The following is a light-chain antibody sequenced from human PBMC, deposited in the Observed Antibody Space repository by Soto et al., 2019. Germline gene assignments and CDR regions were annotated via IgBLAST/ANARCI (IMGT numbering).Light chain of an antibody. J-gene: IGKJ5*01. CDR2: DAS. V-gene: IGKV3-11*01. CDR1: QSVSSSY. CDR3: QQRSNWPPIT. Sequence: EIVLTQSPRTLSLTPGARATCSCRAIQSVSSSYLAWYQQKPGQAPRLLIFDASNRATGVPARFSGSGSGTDFTLTISSLEPEDFAVYYCQQRSNWPPITLGQGTRLEIK.